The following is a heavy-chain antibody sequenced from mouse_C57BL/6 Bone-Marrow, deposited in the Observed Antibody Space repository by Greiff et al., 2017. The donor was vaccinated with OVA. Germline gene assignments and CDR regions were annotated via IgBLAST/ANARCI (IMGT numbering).Heavy chain of an antibody. Sequence: QVQLQQSGPGLVQPSQSLSITCTVSGFSLTSYGVHWVRQSPGKGLEWLGVIWSGGSTDYNAAFISRLSISKDNSKSQVFFKMNSLQADETAIYYCARKGYYGSSYYWCFDVWGTGTTVTVSS. CDR1: GFSLTSYG. V-gene: IGHV2-2*01. J-gene: IGHJ1*03. CDR3: ARKGYYGSSYYWCFDV. CDR2: IWSGGST. D-gene: IGHD1-1*01.